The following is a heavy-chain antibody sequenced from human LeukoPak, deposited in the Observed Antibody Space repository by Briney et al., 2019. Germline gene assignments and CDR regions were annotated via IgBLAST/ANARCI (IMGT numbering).Heavy chain of an antibody. CDR2: ISSSSSYI. V-gene: IGHV3-21*04. Sequence: GGSLRLSCAASGFTFSSYNMNWVRQAPGKGLEWVSSISSSSSYIYYADSVKGRFTISRDNAKNSLYLQMNSLRAEDTAVYYCARVAGSTLYYYSYYMDVWGKGTTVTVSS. CDR1: GFTFSSYN. J-gene: IGHJ6*03. D-gene: IGHD3-10*01. CDR3: ARVAGSTLYYYSYYMDV.